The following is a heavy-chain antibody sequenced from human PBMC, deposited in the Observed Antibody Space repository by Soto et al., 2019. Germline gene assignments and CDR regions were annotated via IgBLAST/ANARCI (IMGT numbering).Heavy chain of an antibody. Sequence: ASVKVSCKASGYTFTGYYMHWVRQAPGQGLEWMGWINPNSGGTNYAQKFQGRVTMTRDTSISTAYMELSRLRSDDTAVYYCARGKNTMILVLQIDYWGQGTLVTVSS. D-gene: IGHD3-22*01. J-gene: IGHJ4*02. CDR2: INPNSGGT. V-gene: IGHV1-2*02. CDR3: ARGKNTMILVLQIDY. CDR1: GYTFTGYY.